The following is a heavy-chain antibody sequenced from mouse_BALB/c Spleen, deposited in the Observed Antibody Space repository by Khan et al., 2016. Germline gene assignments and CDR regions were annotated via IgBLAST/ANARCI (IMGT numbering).Heavy chain of an antibody. Sequence: QVQLQQSGAELVKAGASVKMSCKASGYTFTSYWMHWVKQRLGQGLEWFAGTNPTNGRTYSNTKFKSKATLTVDKSSSTAYMLLSGPTFEDSAVYYCARIKKVVATYFDYWGQGTTLTVSS. CDR3: ARIKKVVATYFDY. CDR1: GYTFTSYW. J-gene: IGHJ2*01. CDR2: TNPTNGRT. D-gene: IGHD1-1*01. V-gene: IGHV1S81*02.